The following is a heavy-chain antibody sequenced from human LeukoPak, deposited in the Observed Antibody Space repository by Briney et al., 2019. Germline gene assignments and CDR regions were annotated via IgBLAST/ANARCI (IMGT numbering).Heavy chain of an antibody. CDR2: ISAYNGNT. CDR3: ARDPYSGSYSGIEGFDY. J-gene: IGHJ4*02. V-gene: IGHV1-18*01. CDR1: GYTFTIYG. Sequence: GASVTVSCKSSGYTFTIYGISWVRQAPGRGLEWMGWISAYNGNTNYAQKLQGRVTMTTDTSTSTAYMELRSLRSDDTAVYYCARDPYSGSYSGIEGFDYWGQGTLVTVSS. D-gene: IGHD1-26*01.